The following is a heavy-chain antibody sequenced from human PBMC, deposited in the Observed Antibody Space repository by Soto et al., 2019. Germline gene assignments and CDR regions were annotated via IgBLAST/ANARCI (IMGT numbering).Heavy chain of an antibody. Sequence: EVQLVESGGGLVQSGGSLRLSCAATGFSISNYWMSWVRQGPGKGPEWVAHIQQDASEKYYVDSVKGRVTISRDNAENSLYLQMTSLRAEDTAVYHCARSLSAIPGESWGQGTLVTVSS. J-gene: IGHJ5*02. CDR3: ARSLSAIPGES. CDR1: GFSISNYW. D-gene: IGHD2-21*01. V-gene: IGHV3-7*05. CDR2: IQQDASEK.